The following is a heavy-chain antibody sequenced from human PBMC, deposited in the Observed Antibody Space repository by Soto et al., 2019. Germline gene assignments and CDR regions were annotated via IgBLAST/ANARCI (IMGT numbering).Heavy chain of an antibody. CDR3: AHRAITGTTGTNWFDP. CDR2: IYYSGST. Sequence: SETLSLTCSVSGGSISSTTYYWGWIRQPPGKGLDWIGTIYYSGSTYQNPSLKNRVTISVDTSKNQFSLKLTSVTAADTAMYYCAHRAITGTTGTNWFDPWGQGTLVTVSS. J-gene: IGHJ5*02. CDR1: GGSISSTTYY. D-gene: IGHD1-7*01. V-gene: IGHV4-39*01.